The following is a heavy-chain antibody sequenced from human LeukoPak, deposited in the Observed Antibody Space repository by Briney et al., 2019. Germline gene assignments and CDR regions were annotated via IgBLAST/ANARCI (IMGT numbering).Heavy chain of an antibody. J-gene: IGHJ4*02. D-gene: IGHD3-9*01. CDR3: ARAISYDILTGYSPRYYFDY. V-gene: IGHV4-30-4*01. CDR1: GGSISSGDYY. Sequence: SETLSLTCTVSGGSISSGDYYWSWIRQPPGKGLEWIGHIYYSGSTYYNPSLKSRVTISVDTSKNQFSLKLSSVTAADTAVYYCARAISYDILTGYSPRYYFDYWGQGTLVTVSS. CDR2: IYYSGST.